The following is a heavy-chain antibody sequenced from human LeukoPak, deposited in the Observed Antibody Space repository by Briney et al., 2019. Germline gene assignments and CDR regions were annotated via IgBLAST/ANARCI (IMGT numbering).Heavy chain of an antibody. V-gene: IGHV4-61*02. Sequence: SQTLSLTCTVSGGSISSGSYYWSWIRQPAGKGLEWIGRIYTSGSTNYNPSLKSRVTISVDTSKNQFSLKLSSVIAADTAVYYCARDRYNYDSSGTRWFDPWGQGTLVTVSS. CDR3: ARDRYNYDSSGTRWFDP. CDR1: GGSISSGSYY. J-gene: IGHJ5*02. D-gene: IGHD3-22*01. CDR2: IYTSGST.